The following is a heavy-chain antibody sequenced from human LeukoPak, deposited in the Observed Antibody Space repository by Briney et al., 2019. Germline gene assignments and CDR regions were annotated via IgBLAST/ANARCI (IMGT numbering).Heavy chain of an antibody. CDR1: GYTFTNYG. J-gene: IGHJ5*02. D-gene: IGHD5-24*01. V-gene: IGHV1-18*01. CDR3: ARDRATDREQNWFDP. CDR2: ISAYNGNT. Sequence: GASVKVSCKASGYTFTNYGISWESQAPGQGLKRMGWISAYNGNTNYAQKLQGRVTMTTDTSTNTAYMELRSLRSDDTAVYYCARDRATDREQNWFDPWGQGTLVTVSS.